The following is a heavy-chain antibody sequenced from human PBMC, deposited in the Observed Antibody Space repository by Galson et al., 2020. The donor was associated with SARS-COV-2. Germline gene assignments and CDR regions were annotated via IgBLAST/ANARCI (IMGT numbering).Heavy chain of an antibody. Sequence: AGSLRLSCTASGFTFSSYSMNWVRQASGKGLEWVSSISSSSSYIYYADSVKGRFTISRDNAKNSLYLQMNSLRAEDTAVYYCARVPVYYYYYMDVWGKGTTVTVSS. CDR2: ISSSSSYI. V-gene: IGHV3-21*01. J-gene: IGHJ6*03. CDR1: GFTFSSYS. CDR3: ARVPVYYYYYMDV.